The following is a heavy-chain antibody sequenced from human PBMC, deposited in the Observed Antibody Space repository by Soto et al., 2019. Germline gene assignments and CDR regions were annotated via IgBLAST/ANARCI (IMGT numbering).Heavy chain of an antibody. CDR2: ISSSSSYI. D-gene: IGHD3-10*01. Sequence: EVQLVESGGGLVKPGGSLRLSCAASGFTFSSYSMNWVRQAPGKGLEWVSSISSSSSYIYYADSVKGRFTISRDNAKNSLYLQMNSLRAEETAVYYCEREGLVVRGGDYYYGMDVLGQGTKVTVSS. CDR1: GFTFSSYS. J-gene: IGHJ6*02. V-gene: IGHV3-21*01. CDR3: EREGLVVRGGDYYYGMDV.